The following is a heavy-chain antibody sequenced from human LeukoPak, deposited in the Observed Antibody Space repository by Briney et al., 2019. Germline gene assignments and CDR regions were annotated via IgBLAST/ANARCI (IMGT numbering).Heavy chain of an antibody. CDR3: AKDNEQWLRLDY. CDR2: ISWNSGSI. Sequence: PGGSLRLSCAASGFTFDDYAMHWVRHAPGKGLEWVSGISWNSGSIGYADSVKGRFTISRDNAKSSLYLQMNSLRAEDTALYYCAKDNEQWLRLDYWGQGTLVTVSS. V-gene: IGHV3-9*01. CDR1: GFTFDDYA. D-gene: IGHD6-19*01. J-gene: IGHJ4*02.